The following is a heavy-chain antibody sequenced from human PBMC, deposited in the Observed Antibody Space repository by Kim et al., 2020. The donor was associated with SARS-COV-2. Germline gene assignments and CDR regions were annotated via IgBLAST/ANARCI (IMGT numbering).Heavy chain of an antibody. V-gene: IGHV1-69*13. J-gene: IGHJ6*02. CDR2: IIPIFGTA. CDR1: GVTFSSYA. D-gene: IGHD3-10*01. CDR3: ARATWGSGSYRGWGYYYYGMDV. Sequence: SVKVSCKASGVTFSSYAISWVRQAPGQGLEWMGGIIPIFGTANYAQKFQGRVTITADESTSTAYMELSSLRSEDTAVYYCARATWGSGSYRGWGYYYYGMDVWGQGTTVTVSS.